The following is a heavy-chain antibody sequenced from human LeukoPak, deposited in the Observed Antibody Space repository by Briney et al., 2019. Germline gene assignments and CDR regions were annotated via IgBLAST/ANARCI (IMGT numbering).Heavy chain of an antibody. D-gene: IGHD5-12*01. CDR2: IYYSGTT. CDR1: GGSISNSY. J-gene: IGHJ4*02. CDR3: ARGFDSKSTYFDY. Sequence: PSETLSLTCTVSGGSISNSYWNWIRQPPGKGLEWIGYIYYSGTTKYNPSLRSRVTISVDTSKNQFSLRPTSVTAADTAVYYCARGFDSKSTYFDYWGQGTLVTVSS. V-gene: IGHV4-59*01.